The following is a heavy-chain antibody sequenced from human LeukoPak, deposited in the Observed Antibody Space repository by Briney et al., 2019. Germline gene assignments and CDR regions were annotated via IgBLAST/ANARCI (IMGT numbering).Heavy chain of an antibody. V-gene: IGHV3-11*01. D-gene: IGHD6-6*01. CDR2: ISSSGSTI. CDR1: GFTFSDYY. J-gene: IGHJ4*02. CDR3: ASRSYSSSSRDY. Sequence: GGSLRLSCAASGFTFSDYYMSWIRQAPGKGLEWVSYISSSGSTIYYADSVKGRFTISRDNSKNTLYLQMNSLRAEDTAVYYCASRSYSSSSRDYWGQGTLVTVSS.